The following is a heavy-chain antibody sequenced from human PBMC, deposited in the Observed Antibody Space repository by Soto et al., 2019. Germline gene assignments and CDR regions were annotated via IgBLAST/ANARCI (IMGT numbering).Heavy chain of an antibody. CDR1: GYTFTSYY. CDR2: INPSGGST. J-gene: IGHJ6*02. D-gene: IGHD6-13*01. CDR3: AREAGYSSSWYGPNYYYGMDV. Sequence: ASVKVSCKASGYTFTSYYMHWVRQAPGQGLEWMGIINPSGGSTSYAQKFQGRVTMTRDTSTSTVYMELSSLRSEDTTVYYCAREAGYSSSWYGPNYYYGMDVWGQGTTVTVSS. V-gene: IGHV1-46*01.